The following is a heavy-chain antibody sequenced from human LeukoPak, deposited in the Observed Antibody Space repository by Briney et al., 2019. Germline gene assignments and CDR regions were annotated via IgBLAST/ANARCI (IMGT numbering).Heavy chain of an antibody. Sequence: PGGSLRLSCAASGFTFSDYYMSWIRQTPGKGLEWIGSIYYSGSTYYKSSLKSRVTISLDTSKNQFSLKLSSVTAADTAVYYCARARHGYIYGYRPNELGHFFDYWGQGTLVTVSS. J-gene: IGHJ4*02. CDR3: ARARHGYIYGYRPNELGHFFDY. V-gene: IGHV4-38-2*01. D-gene: IGHD5-18*01. CDR2: IYYSGST. CDR1: GFTFSDYY.